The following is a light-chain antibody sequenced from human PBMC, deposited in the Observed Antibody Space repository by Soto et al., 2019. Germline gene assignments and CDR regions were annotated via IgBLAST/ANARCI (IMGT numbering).Light chain of an antibody. J-gene: IGLJ2*01. CDR2: DNN. CDR3: GTWDSSLSVVV. Sequence: QAVVTQPPSVSAAPGQKVTISCSGSSSNIGNNYVSWYQQLPGTAPKLLIYDNNKRPSGIPDRFSGSKSGTSATLGITGLQTGDEADYYSGTWDSSLSVVVFGGGTKLTVL. CDR1: SSNIGNNY. V-gene: IGLV1-51*01.